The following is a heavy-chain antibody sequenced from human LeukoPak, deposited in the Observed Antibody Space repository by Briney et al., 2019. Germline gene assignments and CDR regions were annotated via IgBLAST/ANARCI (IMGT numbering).Heavy chain of an antibody. J-gene: IGHJ4*02. CDR3: AKRVGATNIDY. D-gene: IGHD1-26*01. CDR1: GFTFRDYG. CDR2: IRYDGSDK. Sequence: GGSLRLSCVGSGFTFRDYGMHWVRQAPGKGLEGVAFIRYDGSDKYYAGSVKGRFTIYRDNSKDTLYLQMNSLRAEDTAVYYCAKRVGATNIDYWGQGTLVTVSS. V-gene: IGHV3-30*02.